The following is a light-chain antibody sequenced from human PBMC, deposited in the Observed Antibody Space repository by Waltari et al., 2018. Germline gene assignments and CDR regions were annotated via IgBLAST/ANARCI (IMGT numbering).Light chain of an antibody. V-gene: IGLV2-14*01. CDR2: SVS. J-gene: IGLJ1*01. Sequence: QSALTQPASVSGSPGQSITISCPGSGSDVGGYDYVSWYQQHPGKAPKLIIYSVSNRPSGVSNRFSGSKSDNTASLTISGLQAEDEAYYYCSSYTTITLLVFGTGTRVIV. CDR3: SSYTTITLLV. CDR1: GSDVGGYDY.